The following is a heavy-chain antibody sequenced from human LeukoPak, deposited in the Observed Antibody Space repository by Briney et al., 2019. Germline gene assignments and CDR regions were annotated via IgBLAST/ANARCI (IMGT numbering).Heavy chain of an antibody. CDR3: ARGPGHYYDILTGYYTKYYFDY. CDR2: INHSGST. J-gene: IGHJ4*02. CDR1: GGSFSGYY. Sequence: PSETLSLTCAVYGGSFSGYYWSWIRQPPGKGLEWIGEINHSGSTNYNPSLKSRVTISVDTSKNQFSLKLSSVTAADTAVYYCARGPGHYYDILTGYYTKYYFDYWGQGTLVTVSS. D-gene: IGHD3-9*01. V-gene: IGHV4-34*01.